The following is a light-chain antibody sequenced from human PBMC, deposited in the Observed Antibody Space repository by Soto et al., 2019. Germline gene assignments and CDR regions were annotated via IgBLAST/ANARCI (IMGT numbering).Light chain of an antibody. J-gene: IGLJ7*01. CDR3: SARDDILSGVV. V-gene: IGLV1-47*01. CDR2: RSD. Sequence: QSALTQPPSASGTPGQRVTISCSGSSSNIGSNHVYWYQQFPGMAPKLLMYRSDQRPTGVPDRFSGSKSGTSASLAISGPRSDDEADYYCSARDDILSGVVFGGGTQLTVL. CDR1: SSNIGSNH.